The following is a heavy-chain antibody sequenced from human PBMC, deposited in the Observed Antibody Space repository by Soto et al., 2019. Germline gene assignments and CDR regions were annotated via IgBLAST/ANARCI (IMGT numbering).Heavy chain of an antibody. V-gene: IGHV1-3*01. D-gene: IGHD1-26*01. CDR3: ATCIVGATANWFDP. Sequence: TSVKVSCKASGYTFTRYAMHWVRQAPGQRLEWMGWINAGNGNTKYSQKFQGRVTITRDTSASTAYMELSSLRSEDTAVYYCATCIVGATANWFDPWGQGTLVTVSS. CDR2: INAGNGNT. J-gene: IGHJ5*02. CDR1: GYTFTRYA.